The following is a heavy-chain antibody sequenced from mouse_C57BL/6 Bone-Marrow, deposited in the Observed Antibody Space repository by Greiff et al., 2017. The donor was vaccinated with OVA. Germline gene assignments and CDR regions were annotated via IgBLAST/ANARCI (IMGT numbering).Heavy chain of an antibody. Sequence: EVKLQESGPGLVKPSQSLSLTCSVTGYSITSGYYWNWIRQFPGNKLEWMGYISYDGSNNYNPSLKNRISITRDTSKNQFFLKLNSVTTEDTATYYCAREYGPWGQGTLVTVSA. D-gene: IGHD2-10*02. CDR3: AREYGP. J-gene: IGHJ3*01. CDR2: ISYDGSN. CDR1: GYSITSGYY. V-gene: IGHV3-6*01.